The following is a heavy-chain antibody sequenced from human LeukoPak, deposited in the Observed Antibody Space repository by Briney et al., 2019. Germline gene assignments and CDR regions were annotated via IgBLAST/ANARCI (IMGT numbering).Heavy chain of an antibody. CDR3: ATPSGDSSGYYFDY. V-gene: IGHV4-34*01. CDR1: GGSFSGYY. D-gene: IGHD3-22*01. CDR2: INHSGST. Sequence: SETLSLTCAVYGGSFSGYYWSWIRQPPGKGLEWIGEINHSGSTNYNPYLKSRVTISVDTSKSQFSLKLSSVTAADTAVYYCATPSGDSSGYYFDYWGQGTLVTVSS. J-gene: IGHJ4*02.